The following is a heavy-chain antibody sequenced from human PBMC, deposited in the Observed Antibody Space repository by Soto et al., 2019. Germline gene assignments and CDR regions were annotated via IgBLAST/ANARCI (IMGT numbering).Heavy chain of an antibody. J-gene: IGHJ4*02. Sequence: EVQLVESGGGLVQPGRSLRLSCAASGFTFDDYAMHWVRQAPGKGLEWVSGISWNSGSIGYADSVKGRFTISRDNAKNSLYLQMNSLRAEDTALYYCAKGHGIAVAGSYYFDYWGQGTLVTVSS. CDR1: GFTFDDYA. D-gene: IGHD6-19*01. CDR3: AKGHGIAVAGSYYFDY. CDR2: ISWNSGSI. V-gene: IGHV3-9*01.